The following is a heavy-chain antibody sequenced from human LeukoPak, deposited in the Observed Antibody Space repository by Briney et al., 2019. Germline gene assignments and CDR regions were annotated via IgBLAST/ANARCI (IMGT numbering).Heavy chain of an antibody. V-gene: IGHV4-31*03. Sequence: SQTLSLTCTVSGGSISSGGYYWSWIRQHPGKGLEWIGYIYYSGSTYYNPSLKSRVTILVDTSKNQFSLKLSSVTAADTAVYYCARAPWPRAFFFDYWGQGTLVTVSS. CDR1: GGSISSGGYY. J-gene: IGHJ4*02. D-gene: IGHD5-12*01. CDR2: IYYSGST. CDR3: ARAPWPRAFFFDY.